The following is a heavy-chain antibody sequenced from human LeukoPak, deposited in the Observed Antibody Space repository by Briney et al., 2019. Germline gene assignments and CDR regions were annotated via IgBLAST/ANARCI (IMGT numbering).Heavy chain of an antibody. D-gene: IGHD3-10*01. CDR2: ISWNSGSI. V-gene: IGHV3-9*01. CDR3: AKGSIMVRGVIDY. Sequence: GRSLRLSCAASGFTFDDYAMHWVRQAPGKGLEWVSGISWNSGSIGYADSVKSRFTISRDSAKNSLYLQMNSLRAEDTALYYCAKGSIMVRGVIDYWGQGTLVTVSS. J-gene: IGHJ4*02. CDR1: GFTFDDYA.